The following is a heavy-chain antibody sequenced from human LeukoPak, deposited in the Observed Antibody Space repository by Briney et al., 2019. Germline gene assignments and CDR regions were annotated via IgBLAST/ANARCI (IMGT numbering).Heavy chain of an antibody. J-gene: IGHJ4*02. D-gene: IGHD2-2*01. Sequence: GGSLRLSCAASGFTFSSYWMSWVRQAPGKGLEWVANIKQDGSEKYYVDSVKGRFTISRDNAKNSLYLQMNSLRAEDTAVYYCARVYCSTSCRMGKSGFFDYWGQGTLVTVSS. V-gene: IGHV3-7*03. CDR2: IKQDGSEK. CDR1: GFTFSSYW. CDR3: ARVYCSTSCRMGKSGFFDY.